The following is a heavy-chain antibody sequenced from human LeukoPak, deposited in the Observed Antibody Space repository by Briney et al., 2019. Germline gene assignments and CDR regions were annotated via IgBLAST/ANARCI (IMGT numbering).Heavy chain of an antibody. CDR1: GFTFSSYG. CDR2: IWYDGSNK. V-gene: IGHV3-33*01. J-gene: IGHJ4*02. Sequence: GGSLRLSCAASGFTFSSYGMHWVRQAPGKGLEWVAVIWYDGSNKYYADSVKGRFTISRDNSKNTLYLQMNSLRAEGTAVYYCAAPSCSGGSCYSPAFDYWGQGTLVTVSS. CDR3: AAPSCSGGSCYSPAFDY. D-gene: IGHD2-15*01.